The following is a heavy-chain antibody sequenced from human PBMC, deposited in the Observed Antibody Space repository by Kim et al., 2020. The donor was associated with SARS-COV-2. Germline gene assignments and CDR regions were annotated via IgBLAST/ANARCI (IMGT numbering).Heavy chain of an antibody. J-gene: IGHJ6*02. CDR3: AKDMSSYYDSSGKPFYYGMDV. D-gene: IGHD3-22*01. Sequence: GGSLRLSCAASGFTFDDYAMHWVRQAPGKGLEWVSGISWNSGSIGYADSVKGRFTISRDNAKNSLYLQMNSLRAEDTALYYCAKDMSSYYDSSGKPFYYGMDVWGQGTTVTVSS. CDR1: GFTFDDYA. V-gene: IGHV3-9*01. CDR2: ISWNSGSI.